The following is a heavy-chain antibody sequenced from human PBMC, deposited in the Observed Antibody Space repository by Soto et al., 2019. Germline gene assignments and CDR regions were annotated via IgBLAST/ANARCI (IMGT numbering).Heavy chain of an antibody. V-gene: IGHV1-18*01. D-gene: IGHD6-25*01. CDR3: ARGRPPLDY. CDR2: ISAYNGNT. CDR1: GYTVTNFG. Sequence: QVQLVQSGAEVKKPGASVKVSCKASGYTVTNFGISWVRQAPGQGLEWMGWISAYNGNTNYAQNFQGRVTMTTDPSTSTAYMELRRLRSDAPAVYYCARGRPPLDYWGQGTLVTVSS. J-gene: IGHJ4*02.